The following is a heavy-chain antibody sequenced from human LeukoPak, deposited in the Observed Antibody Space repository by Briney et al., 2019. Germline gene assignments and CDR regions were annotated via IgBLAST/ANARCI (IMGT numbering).Heavy chain of an antibody. V-gene: IGHV5-51*01. CDR1: GYSFTSYW. CDR2: IWPADSDT. CDR3: ARQCCGSYYPMDV. J-gene: IGHJ6*03. Sequence: GESLKISCKGSGYSFTSYWIGWVRQMPGKGLEWMGIIWPADSDTRYSPSFQGRVTISADKSISTAYLQWSSLKASDTAIYYCARQCCGSYYPMDVWGKGTTVTVSS. D-gene: IGHD1-26*01.